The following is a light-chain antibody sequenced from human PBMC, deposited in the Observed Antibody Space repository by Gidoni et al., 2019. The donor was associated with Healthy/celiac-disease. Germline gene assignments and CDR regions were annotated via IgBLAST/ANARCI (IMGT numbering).Light chain of an antibody. V-gene: IGKV1-5*01. J-gene: IGKJ1*01. CDR2: DAS. CDR3: QQYNSFPWT. CDR1: QSISSW. Sequence: DIKMTQSPSTLSASVGDRVTITCRASQSISSWLARYQQKPGKAPKLLIYDASSLESGVPSRFIGSGSGTEFPLTISSLQPDDFATYYCQQYNSFPWTFGQGTKVEIK.